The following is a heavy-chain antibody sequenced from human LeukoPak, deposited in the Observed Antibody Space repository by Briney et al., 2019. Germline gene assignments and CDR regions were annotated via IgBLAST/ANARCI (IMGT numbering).Heavy chain of an antibody. CDR3: ARDLLGTVTTFHAFDI. J-gene: IGHJ3*02. CDR1: GFTFSSYS. D-gene: IGHD3-16*01. V-gene: IGHV3-21*01. CDR2: ISSSSSYI. Sequence: GGSLRLSCAASGFTFSSYSMNWVPQAPGKRLEWVSSISSSSSYIYYADSVKGRFTISRDNAKNSLYLQMNSLRAEDTAVYYCARDLLGTVTTFHAFDIWGQGTMVTVSS.